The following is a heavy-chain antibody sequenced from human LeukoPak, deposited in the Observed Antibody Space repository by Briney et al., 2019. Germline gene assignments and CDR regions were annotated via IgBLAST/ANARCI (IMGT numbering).Heavy chain of an antibody. Sequence: GASVKVSCKVSGYTLTELSMHWVRQAPGKGLEWMGGFDPEDGETTYAQKFQGRVTMTEDTSTDTAYMELSSLRSEDTAVYYCATGGSGWYNFDYWGQGTLVTVSS. CDR1: GYTLTELS. V-gene: IGHV1-24*01. CDR3: ATGGSGWYNFDY. J-gene: IGHJ4*02. D-gene: IGHD6-19*01. CDR2: FDPEDGET.